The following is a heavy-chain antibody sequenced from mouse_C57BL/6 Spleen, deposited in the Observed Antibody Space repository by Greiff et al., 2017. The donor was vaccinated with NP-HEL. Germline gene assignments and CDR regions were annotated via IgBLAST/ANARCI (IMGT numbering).Heavy chain of an antibody. CDR2: ISYDGSN. J-gene: IGHJ3*01. V-gene: IGHV3-6*01. CDR3: ARGELGVAY. Sequence: EVQLQESGPGLVKPSQSLSLTCSVTGYSITSGYYWNWIRQFPGNKLEWMGYISYDGSNNYNPSLKNRISITRDTSKNQFFLKLNSVTTEDTATYYCARGELGVAYRGQGTLVTVSA. CDR1: GYSITSGYY. D-gene: IGHD4-1*01.